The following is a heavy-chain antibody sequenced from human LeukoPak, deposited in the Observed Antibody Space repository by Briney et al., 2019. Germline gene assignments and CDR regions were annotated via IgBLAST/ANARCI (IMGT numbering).Heavy chain of an antibody. CDR3: AREHCGSPTCGN. D-gene: IGHD2-2*01. CDR2: ISSSSSYI. Sequence: PGGSLRLSCAASGFTFSSYGMSWVRQAPGKGLEWVSSISSSSSYIYYADSVKGRFTISRDNAKNSLYLHMNSLRADDTAVYYCAREHCGSPTCGNWGQGTLVTVSS. V-gene: IGHV3-21*01. J-gene: IGHJ1*01. CDR1: GFTFSSYG.